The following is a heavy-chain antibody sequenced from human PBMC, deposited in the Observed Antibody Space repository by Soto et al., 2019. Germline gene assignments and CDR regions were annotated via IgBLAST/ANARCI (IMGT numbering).Heavy chain of an antibody. D-gene: IGHD3-3*01. V-gene: IGHV4-34*01. J-gene: IGHJ5*02. Sequence: SETLSLTCAVYGGSFSGYYWSWIRQPPGKGLGWIGEINHSGSTNYNPSLKSRVTISVDTSKNQFSLKLSSVTAADTAVYYCARSHPRFLEWLLYRKESPYNWFDPWGQGTLVTVSS. CDR1: GGSFSGYY. CDR3: ARSHPRFLEWLLYRKESPYNWFDP. CDR2: INHSGST.